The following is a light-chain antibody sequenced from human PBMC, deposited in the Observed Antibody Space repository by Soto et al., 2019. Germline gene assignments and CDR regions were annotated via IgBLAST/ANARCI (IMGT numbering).Light chain of an antibody. V-gene: IGLV1-44*01. CDR1: NFNIGTNT. CDR3: AAWDDSLGAYV. J-gene: IGLJ1*01. CDR2: TNN. Sequence: YVLTHPPSASSTPGQLVTLSCSGSNFNIGTNTVNWYQQLPGTAPRLLIYTNNQRPSGVPQRFSGSKTGTSASLAIGGLQSEDGADYYCAAWDDSLGAYVFGTGT.